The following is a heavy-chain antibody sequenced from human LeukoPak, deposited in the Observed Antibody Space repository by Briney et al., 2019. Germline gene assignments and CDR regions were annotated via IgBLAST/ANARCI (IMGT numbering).Heavy chain of an antibody. V-gene: IGHV3-30-3*01. D-gene: IGHD3-22*01. CDR3: ARERDYDSSGYAFYFDY. J-gene: IGHJ4*02. Sequence: GRALRLSCAAPGFTFSSYAMHGVRQAPGKGLGWVAVISYDGSNKYYADSVKSRFTISRDNSKNTLYLQMNSLRAEDTAVYYCARERDYDSSGYAFYFDYWGQGTLVTVSS. CDR1: GFTFSSYA. CDR2: ISYDGSNK.